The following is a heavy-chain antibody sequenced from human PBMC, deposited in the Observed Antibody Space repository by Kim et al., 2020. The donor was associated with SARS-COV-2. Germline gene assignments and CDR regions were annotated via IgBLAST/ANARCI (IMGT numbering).Heavy chain of an antibody. CDR3: AKDKSDTVTITVFDY. CDR1: GFTFDDYT. CDR2: ISWDGGST. Sequence: GGSLRLSCAASGFTFDDYTMHWVRQAPGKGLEWVSLISWDGGSTYYADSVKGRFTISRDNSKNSLYLQMNSLRTEDTALYYCAKDKSDTVTITVFDYWGQGTLVTVSS. V-gene: IGHV3-43*01. J-gene: IGHJ4*02. D-gene: IGHD4-17*01.